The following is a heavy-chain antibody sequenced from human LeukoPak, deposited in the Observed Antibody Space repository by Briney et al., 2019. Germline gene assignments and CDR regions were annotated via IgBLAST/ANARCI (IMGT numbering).Heavy chain of an antibody. CDR2: IVVGSGNT. CDR1: GFTFTSSA. V-gene: IGHV1-58*02. J-gene: IGHJ1*01. CDR3: ATEVVVVTAITATQYFQH. D-gene: IGHD2-21*02. Sequence: VASVKVSCKASGFTFTSSAMQWVRQARGQRLEWIGWIVVGSGNTNYAQKFQERVTITRDMSTSTAYMELSSLRSEDTAVYYCATEVVVVTAITATQYFQHWGQGTLVTVSS.